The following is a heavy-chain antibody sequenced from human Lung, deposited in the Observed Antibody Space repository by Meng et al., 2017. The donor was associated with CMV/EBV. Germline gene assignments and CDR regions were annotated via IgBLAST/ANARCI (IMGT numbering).Heavy chain of an antibody. CDR2: INQDGSQK. CDR3: ARVAAAGRGLDV. CDR1: GFTFSSHW. Sequence: GESXKISCAASGFTFSSHWMTWVRQAPGKGLEWVANINQDGSQKNYVDSVKGRFTISRDNAKNSLFLQMNSLRAEDTAVYYCARVAAAGRGLDVWGQGTTVTASS. V-gene: IGHV3-7*04. J-gene: IGHJ6*02. D-gene: IGHD6-13*01.